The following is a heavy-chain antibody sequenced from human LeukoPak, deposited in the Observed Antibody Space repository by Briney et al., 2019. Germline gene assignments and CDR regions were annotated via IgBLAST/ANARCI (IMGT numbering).Heavy chain of an antibody. CDR1: GGSISSGGYY. J-gene: IGHJ4*02. Sequence: SETLSLTCTVSGGSISSGGYYWGWARQHPGKGLEWVGYIYYSGSTYYNPSRKRRVTISVDTSKNQFSLKLSSVTAADTAVYYCARERDCSGGSCYSEDWGQGTLVTVSS. D-gene: IGHD2-15*01. CDR2: IYYSGST. V-gene: IGHV4-31*03. CDR3: ARERDCSGGSCYSED.